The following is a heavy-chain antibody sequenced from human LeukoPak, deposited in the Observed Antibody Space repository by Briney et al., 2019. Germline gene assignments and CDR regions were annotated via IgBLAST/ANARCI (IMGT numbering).Heavy chain of an antibody. J-gene: IGHJ6*04. V-gene: IGHV3-21*01. CDR1: GFTFSSYS. D-gene: IGHD2-2*01. CDR2: ISSSSSYI. Sequence: GGSLRLSCAASGFTFSSYSMNWVRQAPGKGLEWVSSISSSSSYIYYADSVKGRFTISRDNAKNSLYLQMNSLRAEDTAAYYCARGRYCSSTSCYSYGMDVWGKGTTVTVSS. CDR3: ARGRYCSSTSCYSYGMDV.